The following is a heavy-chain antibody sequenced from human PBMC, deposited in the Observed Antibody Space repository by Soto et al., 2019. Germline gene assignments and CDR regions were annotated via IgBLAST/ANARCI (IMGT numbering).Heavy chain of an antibody. CDR3: AIPLYYDFWSGYSSFDP. Sequence: ASVKVSCKASGYTFTSYDINWVRQATGQGLEWMGWMNPNSGNTGYAQKFQGRVTMTRNTSISTAYMELSSLRSEDTAVYYCAIPLYYDFWSGYSSFDPWGQGTLVTVSS. CDR2: MNPNSGNT. CDR1: GYTFTSYD. D-gene: IGHD3-3*01. V-gene: IGHV1-8*01. J-gene: IGHJ5*02.